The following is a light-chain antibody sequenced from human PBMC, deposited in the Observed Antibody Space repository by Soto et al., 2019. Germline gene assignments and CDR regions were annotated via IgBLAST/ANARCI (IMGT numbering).Light chain of an antibody. Sequence: QSVLTQPPSVSGAPGQRVTISCTGSSSNIGAGYDVHWYQQLPGPAPKLLIYGDSNRPSGVPDRFSGSRSGTSASLAITGLQAEDEADYYCQSYDSSLSASVFGTGTRSPS. CDR2: GDS. V-gene: IGLV1-40*01. CDR3: QSYDSSLSASV. CDR1: SSNIGAGYD. J-gene: IGLJ1*01.